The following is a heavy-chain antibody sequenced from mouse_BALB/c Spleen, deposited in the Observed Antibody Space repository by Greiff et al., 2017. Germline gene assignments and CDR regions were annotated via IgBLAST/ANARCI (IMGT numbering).Heavy chain of an antibody. D-gene: IGHD3-1*01. CDR3: ARVGGAMDY. CDR2: ISSGGST. V-gene: IGHV5-6-5*01. Sequence: EVKLVESGGGLVKPGGSLKLSCAASGFTFSSYAMSWVRQTPEKRLEWVAYISSGGSTYYPDSVKGRFTISRDNARNILYLQMSSLRSEDTAMYYCARVGGAMDYWGQGTSVTVSS. J-gene: IGHJ4*01. CDR1: GFTFSSYA.